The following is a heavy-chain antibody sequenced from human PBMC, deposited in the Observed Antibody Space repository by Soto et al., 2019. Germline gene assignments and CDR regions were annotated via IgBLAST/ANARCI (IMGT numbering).Heavy chain of an antibody. CDR2: ISPYTDDP. J-gene: IGHJ5*02. V-gene: IGHV1-18*01. D-gene: IGHD2-2*01. CDR3: ARVIPVGEAWFHP. Sequence: QGHLVQSGVEVKKPGASVKVSCSASGNTFTKFGVTWVRQAPGQGLEWMGWISPYTDDPSYAQKFQGRVTMTIDTSTSTAYLYLRSLTSDDTAVYYCARVIPVGEAWFHPWGKGTLVTVSS. CDR1: GNTFTKFG.